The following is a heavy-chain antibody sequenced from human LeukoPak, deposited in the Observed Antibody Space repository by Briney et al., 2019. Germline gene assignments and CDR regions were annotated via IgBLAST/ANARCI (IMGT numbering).Heavy chain of an antibody. CDR3: ASLGGYCGGDCYSRPFDY. CDR2: IYYSGTT. CDR1: GGSISSSSYY. D-gene: IGHD2-21*01. V-gene: IGHV4-39*01. Sequence: KTSETLSLTRTVSGGSISSSSYYWGWIRQPPGKGLEWIGSIYYSGTTHYNPSLKSRVTISVDTSKNQFSLKLSSVTAADTAVYYCASLGGYCGGDCYSRPFDYWGQGTLVTVSS. J-gene: IGHJ4*02.